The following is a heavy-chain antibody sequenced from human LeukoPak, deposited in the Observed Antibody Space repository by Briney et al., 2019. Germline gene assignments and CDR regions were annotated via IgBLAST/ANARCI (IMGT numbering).Heavy chain of an antibody. V-gene: IGHV4-39*01. D-gene: IGHD4-17*01. CDR2: IYYSGST. J-gene: IGHJ4*02. CDR1: GGSISSTTHY. Sequence: SETLSLTCTVSGGSISSTTHYWGCIRQPPGKGLEWIGSIYYSGSTYYNPSLKSRVTMSVDTSKNQFSLNLSSVTAADTAVYYCARLYGDYYFDYWGQGTLVTVSS. CDR3: ARLYGDYYFDY.